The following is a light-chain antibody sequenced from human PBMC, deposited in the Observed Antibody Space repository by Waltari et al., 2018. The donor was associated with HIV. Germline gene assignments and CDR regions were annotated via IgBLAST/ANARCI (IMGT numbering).Light chain of an antibody. Sequence: QSALTQPPSASGSPGQSVTISCTGTNSDIGGYNYVSWYQQHPVKAPKLMLYEVNERPSGVPDRFSGCKSGNTASLTVSGLQAEDEADYYCSSYAGSNNYVFGTGTKVTVL. CDR2: EVN. CDR3: SSYAGSNNYV. V-gene: IGLV2-8*01. CDR1: NSDIGGYNY. J-gene: IGLJ1*01.